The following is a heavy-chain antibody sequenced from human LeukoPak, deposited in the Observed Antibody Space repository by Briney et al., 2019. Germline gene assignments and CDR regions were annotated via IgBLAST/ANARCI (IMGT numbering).Heavy chain of an antibody. J-gene: IGHJ6*02. CDR1: GGSISSSDFN. CDR2: VYFSGST. Sequence: SETLSLSCTVSGGSISSSDFNWGWICQPPGKGLWWVGSVYFSGSTYYNPSLKSRVNMSLDTSKNQISLKVSSVTAADTAVYYCARLNGGSGPVWGQGTTVTVSS. CDR3: ARLNGGSGPV. V-gene: IGHV4-39*01. D-gene: IGHD3-10*01.